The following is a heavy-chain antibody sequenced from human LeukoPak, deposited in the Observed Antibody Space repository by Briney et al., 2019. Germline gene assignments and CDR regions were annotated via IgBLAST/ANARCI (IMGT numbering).Heavy chain of an antibody. Sequence: GGSLRLSCTGSGFTFGDHAMSWVRLAPGKGLEWVGFIRSKAYGGTTEYAASVQGRFTISRDDSKSIAYLQMNSLKTEDTAFYFCARGPILLWIHNGMDIWGQGTTVTVSS. D-gene: IGHD5-18*01. CDR2: IRSKAYGGTT. J-gene: IGHJ6*02. V-gene: IGHV3-49*04. CDR1: GFTFGDHA. CDR3: ARGPILLWIHNGMDI.